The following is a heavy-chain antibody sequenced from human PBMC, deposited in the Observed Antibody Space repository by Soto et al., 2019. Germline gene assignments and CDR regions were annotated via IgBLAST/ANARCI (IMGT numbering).Heavy chain of an antibody. D-gene: IGHD6-13*01. CDR2: VYYGGST. CDR3: ARVSAAAGRNDY. Sequence: SETLSLTCTVSGGSIASGGYYWGWIRQSPEKGLEWIGSVYYGGSTYYNPSLQSRLTMSIDTSKSQFSLNLSSVTAADTAVYFCARVSAAAGRNDYWGQGTLVTVS. V-gene: IGHV4-39*01. J-gene: IGHJ4*02. CDR1: GGSIASGGYY.